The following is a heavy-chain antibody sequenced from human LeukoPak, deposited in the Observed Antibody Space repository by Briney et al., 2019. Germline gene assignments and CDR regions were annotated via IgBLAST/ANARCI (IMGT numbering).Heavy chain of an antibody. Sequence: GESLKISCQGSGFTFTDYWIGWVRQMPGKGLEWMGIIYPGDSDTRYSPSFDGHITISADQSIGTAFLQWSSLKASDTAIYFCTRSTGNPPDYWSQGTLVTVSS. CDR2: IYPGDSDT. CDR3: TRSTGNPPDY. J-gene: IGHJ4*02. CDR1: GFTFTDYW. D-gene: IGHD1-1*01. V-gene: IGHV5-51*01.